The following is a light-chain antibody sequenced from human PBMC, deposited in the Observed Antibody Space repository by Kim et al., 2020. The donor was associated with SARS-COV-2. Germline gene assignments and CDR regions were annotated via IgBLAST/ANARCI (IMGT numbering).Light chain of an antibody. V-gene: IGLV2-14*03. CDR3: SSYSNSVTLI. Sequence: GQSITISCTGPSSDVGNYNYVSWYQQHPGKAPKLIIYDVTQRPSGVSNRFSGSKSGNTASLTISGLQAEDGADYYCSSYSNSVTLIFGAGTQLTVL. J-gene: IGLJ2*01. CDR1: SSDVGNYNY. CDR2: DVT.